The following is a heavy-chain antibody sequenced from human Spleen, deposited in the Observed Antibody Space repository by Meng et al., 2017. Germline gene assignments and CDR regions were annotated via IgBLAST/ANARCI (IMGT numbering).Heavy chain of an antibody. D-gene: IGHD2-2*01. J-gene: IGHJ5*02. CDR3: ARGERRIVVVPAAIGWFDP. V-gene: IGHV7-4-1*02. Sequence: QVQLVQSGSELKKPGASVKVSCKASGYTFTNYAMNWVRQAPGQGLEWMGWINTNTGNPTYAQGFTGRFVFSLDTSVSTAYLQISSLKAEDTAVYYCARGERRIVVVPAAIGWFDPWGQGTLVTVSS. CDR1: GYTFTNYA. CDR2: INTNTGNP.